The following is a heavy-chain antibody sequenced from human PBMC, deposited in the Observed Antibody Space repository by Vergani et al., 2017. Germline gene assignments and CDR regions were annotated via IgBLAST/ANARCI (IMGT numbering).Heavy chain of an antibody. CDR2: ISSSSSYI. J-gene: IGHJ4*02. V-gene: IGHV3-21*05. D-gene: IGHD5-12*01. CDR3: ARDKAYGGYVGDY. CDR1: GFTFSSYS. Sequence: EVHLVESGGGLVQPGGSLRLSCSASGFTFSSYSMNWVRQAPGRGLAWVSYISSSSSYIYYADSVKGRFTISRDNAKNSLYLQMNSLRAEDTAVYYCARDKAYGGYVGDYWGQGTLVTVSS.